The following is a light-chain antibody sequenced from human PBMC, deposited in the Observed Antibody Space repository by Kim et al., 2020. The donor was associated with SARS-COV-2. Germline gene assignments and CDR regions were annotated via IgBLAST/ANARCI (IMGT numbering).Light chain of an antibody. CDR2: QDN. Sequence: SYELTQPPSVSVSPGQTASITCSGDNLGDKYVCWYQHHPGQSPVLVIFQDNKRPSGIPERFSGSNSGNTATLTISGTQALDEADYYCQAWDTSTAWVFGG. CDR3: QAWDTSTAWV. V-gene: IGLV3-1*01. J-gene: IGLJ3*02. CDR1: NLGDKY.